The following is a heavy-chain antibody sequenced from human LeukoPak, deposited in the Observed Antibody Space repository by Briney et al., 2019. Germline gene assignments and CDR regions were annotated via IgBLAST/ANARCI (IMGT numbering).Heavy chain of an antibody. CDR1: GGSFSGYY. D-gene: IGHD3-10*01. Sequence: SETLSLTCAVYGGSFSGYYWGWIRQPPGKGLEGIGEINHSGSTNYNPSLKSRVTISVDTSKNRFSLKLSSVTAADTAVYYCARDWFGQYYMDVWGKGTTVTVSS. J-gene: IGHJ6*03. V-gene: IGHV4-34*01. CDR2: INHSGST. CDR3: ARDWFGQYYMDV.